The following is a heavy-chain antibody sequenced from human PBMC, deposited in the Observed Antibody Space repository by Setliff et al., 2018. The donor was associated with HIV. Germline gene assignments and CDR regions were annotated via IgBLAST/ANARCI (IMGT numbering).Heavy chain of an antibody. CDR2: IYTSGST. CDR1: GDSISRDFYY. Sequence: SETLSLTCTVSGDSISRDFYYWNWIRQPAGKGLEWIGHIYTSGSTNYNPSLKSRVTISADTSENQFSLKLRSVTAADTAVYYCALGMVRGARYYYYYYMDVWGKGTTVTVSS. V-gene: IGHV4-61*09. D-gene: IGHD3-10*01. CDR3: ALGMVRGARYYYYYYMDV. J-gene: IGHJ6*03.